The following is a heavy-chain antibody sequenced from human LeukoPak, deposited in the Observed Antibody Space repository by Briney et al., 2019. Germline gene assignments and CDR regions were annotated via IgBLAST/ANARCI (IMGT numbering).Heavy chain of an antibody. D-gene: IGHD3-16*01. Sequence: GGSLRLSCAASGFTFRNHWMNWVRQAPGKGLVWVSFVNNDGSSTKYADSVKGRFTISRDNAKNTLYLQMHSLRVEDTAVYYYLREDLYYGNFGYWGQGTRVTVSS. CDR3: LREDLYYGNFGY. CDR1: GFTFRNHW. J-gene: IGHJ4*02. V-gene: IGHV3-74*03. CDR2: VNNDGSST.